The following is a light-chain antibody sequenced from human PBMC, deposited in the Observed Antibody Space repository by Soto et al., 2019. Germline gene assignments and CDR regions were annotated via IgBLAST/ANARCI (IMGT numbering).Light chain of an antibody. CDR3: QQYNDWPTT. J-gene: IGKJ1*01. V-gene: IGKV3-15*01. CDR1: QSVSST. Sequence: EIVMTQSPATLSVSPGERATLPCRASQSVSSTVAWYQQKPGQAPRLLMYSVSTRATGIPARFSGSGSGTEFTLTISSLQSEDFAVYYCQQYNDWPTTFGQGTKVDIK. CDR2: SVS.